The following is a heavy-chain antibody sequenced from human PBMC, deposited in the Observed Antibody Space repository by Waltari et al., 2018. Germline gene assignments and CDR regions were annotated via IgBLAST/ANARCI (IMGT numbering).Heavy chain of an antibody. CDR2: INAGNGNT. Sequence: QVQLVQSGAEVKKPGASVKVSCKASGYTFTSYAMHWVRQAPGQRLEWMGWINAGNGNTKYSQKFQGRVTITRDTSASTAYMELSSLRSEDTAVYYCARVVEMATTRGAFDIWGQGTMVTVSS. V-gene: IGHV1-3*01. J-gene: IGHJ3*02. CDR3: ARVVEMATTRGAFDI. D-gene: IGHD1-1*01. CDR1: GYTFTSYA.